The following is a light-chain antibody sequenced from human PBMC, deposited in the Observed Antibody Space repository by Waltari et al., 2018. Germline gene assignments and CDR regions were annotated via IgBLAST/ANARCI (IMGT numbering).Light chain of an antibody. CDR3: QVWDGTTGVI. V-gene: IGLV3-1*01. CDR1: NLGSKY. Sequence: SYDLTQPPSVSVSPGQTANIACSGDNLGSKYTSWYHQRPGHSPILVIYQDSKRPSGIPDRVSASNAGNTASLTISGTQALDEGDYYCQVWDGTTGVIFGGGTRLTVL. J-gene: IGLJ2*01. CDR2: QDS.